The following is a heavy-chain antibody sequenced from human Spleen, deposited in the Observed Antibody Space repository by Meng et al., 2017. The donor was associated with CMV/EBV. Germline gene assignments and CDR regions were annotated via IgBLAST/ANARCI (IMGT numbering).Heavy chain of an antibody. Sequence: QRQLPQWGAGLLKPSATLSLSCAVYGGSFSGYYWSWIRQPPGKGLEWIGEINHSGSTNYNPSLKSRVTISVDTSKNQFSLKLSSVTAADTAVYYCARDLSGYSYEYYFDYWGQGTLVTVSS. CDR2: INHSGST. J-gene: IGHJ4*02. V-gene: IGHV4-34*01. D-gene: IGHD5-18*01. CDR1: GGSFSGYY. CDR3: ARDLSGYSYEYYFDY.